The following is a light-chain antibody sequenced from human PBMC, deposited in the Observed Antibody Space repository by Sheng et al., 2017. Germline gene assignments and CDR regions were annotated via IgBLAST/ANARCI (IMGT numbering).Light chain of an antibody. CDR1: RGIYNS. CDR2: AAS. CDR3: QQYYDHPPLT. Sequence: DIRMTQSPSSLSASVGDRVTITCRASRGIYNSLAWYQQKPGKSPKLLLHAASKLETGVPSRFSGSGSGTDYTLTISGLQPEDFATYYCQQYYDHPPLTFGGGTKVEIK. V-gene: IGKV1-NL1*01. J-gene: IGKJ4*02.